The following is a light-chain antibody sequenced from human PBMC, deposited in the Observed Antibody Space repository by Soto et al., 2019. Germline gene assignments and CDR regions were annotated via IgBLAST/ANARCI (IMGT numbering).Light chain of an antibody. CDR2: DVT. CDR3: SSYRSSTTFV. Sequence: QSALTQPRSVSGSPGQSVSISCTGTSSDVGGYNYVSWYQHHPGKAPTVMIYDVTKRPSGVPDRFSGSKSGNTASLTISGLQAEDEADYYCSSYRSSTTFVFGTGTKVTVL. CDR1: SSDVGGYNY. J-gene: IGLJ1*01. V-gene: IGLV2-11*01.